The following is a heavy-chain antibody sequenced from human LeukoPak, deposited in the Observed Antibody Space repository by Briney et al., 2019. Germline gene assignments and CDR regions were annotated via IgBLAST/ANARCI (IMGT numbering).Heavy chain of an antibody. V-gene: IGHV3-23*01. CDR1: GFTFSSYA. CDR3: AKEVPIYSSSWYGVFRRAPTDD. D-gene: IGHD6-13*01. CDR2: ISGSGGST. Sequence: PGGSLRLSCAASGFTFSSYAMSWVRQAPGKGLEWVSAISGSGGSTYYADSVKGRFTISRDNSKNTLYLQMNSLRAEDTAVYYCAKEVPIYSSSWYGVFRRAPTDDWGQGTLVTVSS. J-gene: IGHJ4*02.